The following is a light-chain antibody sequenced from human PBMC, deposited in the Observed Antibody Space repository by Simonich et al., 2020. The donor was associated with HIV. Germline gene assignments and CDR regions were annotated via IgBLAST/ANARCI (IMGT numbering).Light chain of an antibody. CDR1: QSISSW. CDR3: QQYNSYPYT. J-gene: IGKJ2*01. CDR2: KAS. V-gene: IGKV1-5*03. Sequence: MTQSPSTLSASVGDRVTITCRASQSISSWLAWYQQKPGKAPKLLIYKASSLDSGFPSRFSGSGSGTEFTVTINSLQPEDFATYYCQQYNSYPYTFGQGTKLEIK.